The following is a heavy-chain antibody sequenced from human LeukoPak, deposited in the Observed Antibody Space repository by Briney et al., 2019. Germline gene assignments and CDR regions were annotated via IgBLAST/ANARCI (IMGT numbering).Heavy chain of an antibody. J-gene: IGHJ4*02. V-gene: IGHV3-21*04. CDR1: GFTFSSYS. CDR3: AKPPRTKLRFGELWGPFDY. D-gene: IGHD3-10*01. CDR2: ISSSSSYI. Sequence: GGSLRLSCAASGFTFSSYSMNWVRQAPGKGLEWVSSISSSSSYIYYADSVKGRFTISRDNAKNSLYLQMNSLRAEDTAVYYCAKPPRTKLRFGELWGPFDYWGQGTLVTVSS.